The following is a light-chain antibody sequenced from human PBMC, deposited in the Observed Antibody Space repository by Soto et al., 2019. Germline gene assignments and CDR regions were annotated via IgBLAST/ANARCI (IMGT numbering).Light chain of an antibody. Sequence: EIVLTQSPGTLSLSPGERATLSCRASQSVSNNYVAWYQQTPGQAPRLLIFRASIKATGIPDRFSGSGSGTEFILTISGLEPKDSGIYHYHQHGGSPETFGQGTKLEIK. CDR3: HQHGGSPET. J-gene: IGKJ1*01. V-gene: IGKV3-20*01. CDR2: RAS. CDR1: QSVSNNY.